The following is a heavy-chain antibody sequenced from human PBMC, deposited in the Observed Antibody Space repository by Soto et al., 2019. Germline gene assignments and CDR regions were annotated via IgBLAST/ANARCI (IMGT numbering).Heavy chain of an antibody. D-gene: IGHD2-15*01. J-gene: IGHJ3*02. Sequence: LVKVSCKASVYTYTSYDINWVRQTTGQGLEWMGWMFPNFGNASYAQKFQGRATITTDASMSTAYMELSSLISEDTAVYYCAFWDSGGSWKTNDAFDIWGQGTMVTVSS. CDR3: AFWDSGGSWKTNDAFDI. V-gene: IGHV1-8*01. CDR1: VYTYTSYD. CDR2: MFPNFGNA.